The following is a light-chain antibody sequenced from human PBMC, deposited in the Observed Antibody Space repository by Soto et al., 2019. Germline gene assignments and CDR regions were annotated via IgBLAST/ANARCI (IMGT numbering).Light chain of an antibody. V-gene: IGLV2-14*01. CDR1: SSDVGGYNY. CDR2: EVS. J-gene: IGLJ1*01. Sequence: QSVLTQPASVSGSPGQSITISCTGTSSDVGGYNYVSWYQQHPGKAPKLMIYEVSNRPSRVSNRFSGSKSGNTASLTISGLQAEDEADYYCSSYTSNSTYVFGTGTKVTV. CDR3: SSYTSNSTYV.